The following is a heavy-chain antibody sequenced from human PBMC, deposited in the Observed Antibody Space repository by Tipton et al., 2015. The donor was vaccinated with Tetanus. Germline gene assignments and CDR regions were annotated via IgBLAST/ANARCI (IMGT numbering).Heavy chain of an antibody. J-gene: IGHJ4*02. CDR2: INHSGST. D-gene: IGHD4-17*01. CDR1: GGSFSGYY. V-gene: IGHV4-34*01. CDR3: ARALIDYGDYIDY. Sequence: TLSLTCAVYGGSFSGYYWSWIRQPPGKGLEWIGEINHSGSTNYNPSLKSRVTISVDTSKNQFSLKLSSVTAADTAVYYCARALIDYGDYIDYWGQGTLVTVSS.